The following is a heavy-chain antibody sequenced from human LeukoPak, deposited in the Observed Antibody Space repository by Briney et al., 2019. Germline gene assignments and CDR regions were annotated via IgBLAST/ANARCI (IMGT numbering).Heavy chain of an antibody. CDR1: GGSISSSSYY. V-gene: IGHV4-39*02. CDR3: TKDGERFLEWSPPLGY. J-gene: IGHJ4*02. D-gene: IGHD3-3*01. CDR2: IYYSGST. Sequence: SETLSPTCTVSGGSISSSSYYWGWIRQPPGKGLEWIGSIYYSGSTYYNPSLKSRVTISVDTSKNQFSLKLSSVTAADTAVYYCTKDGERFLEWSPPLGYWGQGTLVTVSS.